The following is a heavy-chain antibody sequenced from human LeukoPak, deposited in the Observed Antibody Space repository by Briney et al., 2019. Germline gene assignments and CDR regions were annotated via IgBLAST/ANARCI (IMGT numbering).Heavy chain of an antibody. V-gene: IGHV1-2*02. CDR2: INPNSGGT. Sequence: GASVEVSCKASGYTFTGYYMHWVRQAPGQGLEWMGWINPNSGGTNYAQKFQGRVTMTRDTSISTAYMELSRLRSDDTAVYYCARAGGYSSGWYEGNWFDPWGQGTLVTVSS. D-gene: IGHD6-19*01. J-gene: IGHJ5*02. CDR3: ARAGGYSSGWYEGNWFDP. CDR1: GYTFTGYY.